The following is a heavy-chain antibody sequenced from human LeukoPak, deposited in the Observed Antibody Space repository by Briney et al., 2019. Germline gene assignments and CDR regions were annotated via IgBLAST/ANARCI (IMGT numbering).Heavy chain of an antibody. CDR1: GGSISSSSYY. D-gene: IGHD3-9*01. Sequence: ASETLSLTCTVSGGSISSSSYYWGWIRQPPGKGLEWIGSIYYSGSTYYNPSLKSRVTIFVDTSKNQFSLKLSSVTAADTAVYYCARLRGSYDILTGYSYYFDYWGQGTLVTVSS. J-gene: IGHJ4*02. V-gene: IGHV4-39*01. CDR2: IYYSGST. CDR3: ARLRGSYDILTGYSYYFDY.